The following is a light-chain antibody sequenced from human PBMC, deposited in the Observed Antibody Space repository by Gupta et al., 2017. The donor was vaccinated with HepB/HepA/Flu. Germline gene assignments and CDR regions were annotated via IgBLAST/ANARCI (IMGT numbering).Light chain of an antibody. CDR1: QSIDRIS. CDR2: DTS. Sequence: ENVLTQSPGTLSLSPGERATLSCRASQSIDRISLAWYQQKPGQAPRLLIHDTSTRATGIPDRFSGSGSGTDFTLTIGGLEAEDLAFYYCQQYCDSFAFGQGTRLEIK. V-gene: IGKV3-20*01. J-gene: IGKJ5*01. CDR3: QQYCDSFA.